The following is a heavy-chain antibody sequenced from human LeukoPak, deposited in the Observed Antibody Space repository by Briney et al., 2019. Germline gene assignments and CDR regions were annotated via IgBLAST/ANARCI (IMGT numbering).Heavy chain of an antibody. Sequence: SETLSLTCTVCGGSISRGGHYWPGIRQPPGKGLEWIGSIYYSGRTYYYPSLESRVTISVDTSQNQFSLRLTSVTAADTAGYFFANYYASRGHYLFDFWGQGTLVTVSS. CDR3: ANYYASRGHYLFDF. D-gene: IGHD3-22*01. V-gene: IGHV4-39*01. J-gene: IGHJ4*02. CDR1: GGSISRGGHY. CDR2: IYYSGRT.